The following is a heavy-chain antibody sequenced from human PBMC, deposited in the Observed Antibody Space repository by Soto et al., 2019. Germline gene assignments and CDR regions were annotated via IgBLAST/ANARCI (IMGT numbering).Heavy chain of an antibody. Sequence: PGESLKISCKGSGYSFTSYWISWVRQMPGKGLEWMGRIDPSDSYTKYSPSFQGQVTISADKSINTAYLQWSSLKPSDSAMYYCARTKRYSSAWFERWFDPWGQGTLVTVSS. CDR2: IDPSDSYT. CDR3: ARTKRYSSAWFERWFDP. V-gene: IGHV5-10-1*04. D-gene: IGHD6-19*01. J-gene: IGHJ5*02. CDR1: GYSFTSYW.